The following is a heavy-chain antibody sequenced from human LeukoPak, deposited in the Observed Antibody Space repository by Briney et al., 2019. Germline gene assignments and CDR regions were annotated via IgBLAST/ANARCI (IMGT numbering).Heavy chain of an antibody. V-gene: IGHV3-33*01. D-gene: IGHD6-6*01. CDR2: IWYDGSNK. CDR1: GLTFSSYG. CDR3: ALMAARRDGDY. J-gene: IGHJ4*02. Sequence: GGSLRLSCAASGLTFSSYGMHWVRQAPGKGLEWVAVIWYDGSNKYYADSVKGRFTISRDNSKNTLYLQMNSLRVEDTSVYYCALMAARRDGDYWGQGTLVTVSS.